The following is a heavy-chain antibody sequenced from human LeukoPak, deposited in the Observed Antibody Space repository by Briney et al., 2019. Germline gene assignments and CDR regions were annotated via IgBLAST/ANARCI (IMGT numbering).Heavy chain of an antibody. V-gene: IGHV3-7*04. D-gene: IGHD6-19*01. J-gene: IGHJ4*02. CDR2: IKQDGSEK. Sequence: GGSLRLSCAASGXTFSYCWMSWVRQAPGKGLEWVANIKQDGSEKNYVDSVKGRFTISRDNAKNSLYLQMNSLRAEDTAVYYCARPPPRRDGSGWNYFDYWGQGTLVTVSS. CDR1: GXTFSYCW. CDR3: ARPPPRRDGSGWNYFDY.